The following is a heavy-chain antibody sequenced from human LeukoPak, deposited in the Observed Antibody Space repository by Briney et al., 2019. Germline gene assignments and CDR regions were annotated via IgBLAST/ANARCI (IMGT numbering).Heavy chain of an antibody. V-gene: IGHV4-59*01. CDR1: DDSINSYH. Sequence: SETLSLTCTVSDDSINSYHWSWIRQPPGKGLDWIRYISSSGSTSHNPSLKSRVTISVDTSKNQFSLKLSSLTAADTAVYYCARVGRGDHTWGSYYCDHWGQGTLVTVSS. CDR2: ISSSGST. CDR3: ARVGRGDHTWGSYYCDH. J-gene: IGHJ4*02. D-gene: IGHD3-16*01.